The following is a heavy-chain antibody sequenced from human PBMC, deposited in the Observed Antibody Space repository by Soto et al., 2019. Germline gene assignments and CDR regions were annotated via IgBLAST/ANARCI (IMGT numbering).Heavy chain of an antibody. D-gene: IGHD5-12*01. Sequence: PSETLSLTCTVTGGTISGYYWTWIRQPPGKGLEWIGYIHYNGDTNSNPSLKSRVTISVDSSKNQFSLKLNSVTAADTAVYYCARLLGDEGDGYNFLDFWGQGTLVTVSS. J-gene: IGHJ4*02. V-gene: IGHV4-59*01. CDR1: GGTISGYY. CDR3: ARLLGDEGDGYNFLDF. CDR2: IHYNGDT.